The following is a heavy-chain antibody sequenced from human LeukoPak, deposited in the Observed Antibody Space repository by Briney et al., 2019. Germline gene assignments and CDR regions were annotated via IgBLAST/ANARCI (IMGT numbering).Heavy chain of an antibody. CDR1: GYTFTSYG. Sequence: ASVKVSCKASGYTFTSYGISWVRQAPGQGLEWMGWISAYNGNTNYAQKLQGRVTMTTDTSTSTAYMELSRLRSDDTAVYYCATASYGDRYYYYYYMDVWGKGTTVTVSS. CDR2: ISAYNGNT. J-gene: IGHJ6*03. CDR3: ATASYGDRYYYYYYMDV. V-gene: IGHV1-18*01. D-gene: IGHD4-17*01.